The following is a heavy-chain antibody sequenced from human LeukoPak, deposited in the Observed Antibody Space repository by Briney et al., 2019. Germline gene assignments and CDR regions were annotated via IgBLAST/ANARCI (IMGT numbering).Heavy chain of an antibody. CDR1: GFTFSSYE. CDR3: ASNYYDSSGYYWPFDY. Sequence: PGGSLRLSCAASGFTFSSYETNWVRQAPGKGLEWVAVISYDGSNKYYADSVKGRFTISRDNSKNTLYLQMNSLRAEDTAVYYCASNYYDSSGYYWPFDYWGQGTLVTVSS. CDR2: ISYDGSNK. D-gene: IGHD3-22*01. V-gene: IGHV3-30*04. J-gene: IGHJ4*02.